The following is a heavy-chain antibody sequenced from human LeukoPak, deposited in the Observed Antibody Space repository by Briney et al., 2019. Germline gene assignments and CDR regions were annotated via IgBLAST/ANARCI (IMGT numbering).Heavy chain of an antibody. Sequence: GGSLRLSCAASGFTFSKNWMLWVRQAPGKGLESVSRINTDGTVTTYAGSVKGRFTVSRDNADNTMFLQMNSVRDEDTAVYYCATKQWLAPPPDSWGQGTPITVSS. CDR3: ATKQWLAPPPDS. V-gene: IGHV3-74*01. CDR2: INTDGTVT. D-gene: IGHD6-19*01. CDR1: GFTFSKNW. J-gene: IGHJ4*02.